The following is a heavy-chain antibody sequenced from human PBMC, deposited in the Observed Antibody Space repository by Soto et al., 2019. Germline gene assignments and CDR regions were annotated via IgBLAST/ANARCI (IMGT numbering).Heavy chain of an antibody. CDR1: GYTFTSYY. Sequence: AASVKVSCKASGYTFTSYYMHWVRQAPGQGLEWMGIINPSGGSTSYAQKFQGRVTMTRDTSTSTVYMELSSLRSEDTAVYYCARDRGCSGGSCYSTTPAHLDYWGQGTLVTVYS. V-gene: IGHV1-46*01. CDR2: INPSGGST. D-gene: IGHD2-15*01. J-gene: IGHJ4*02. CDR3: ARDRGCSGGSCYSTTPAHLDY.